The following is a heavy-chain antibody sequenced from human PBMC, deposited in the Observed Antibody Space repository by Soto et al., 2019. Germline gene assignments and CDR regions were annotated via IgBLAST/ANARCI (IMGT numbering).Heavy chain of an antibody. CDR3: ARWETTGGLDV. Sequence: QVQLVESGEGVVQPGTSLRLSSVGSGFTFRSYVIHWVRQAPGKGLEWVALTSYDGSNNFYGDSVKGRFTISRHNSRNTVELQMDSLRFEDTALYYCARWETTGGLDVWGQGTLVSVSS. J-gene: IGHJ4*02. CDR1: GFTFRSYV. D-gene: IGHD1-26*01. V-gene: IGHV3-33*05. CDR2: TSYDGSNN.